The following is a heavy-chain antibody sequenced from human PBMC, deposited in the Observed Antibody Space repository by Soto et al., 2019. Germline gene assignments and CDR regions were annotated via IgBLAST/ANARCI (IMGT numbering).Heavy chain of an antibody. CDR1: GGSVSSGSYY. J-gene: IGHJ6*02. Sequence: SETLSLTCTASGGSVSSGSYYWSWIRQPPGKGLEWIGYIYYSGSTNYNPSLKSRVTISVDTSKNQFSLKLSSVTAADTAVYYCAKNRGSGAPYYYDMDVWGQGTTVTVSS. CDR3: AKNRGSGAPYYYDMDV. CDR2: IYYSGST. D-gene: IGHD3-10*01. V-gene: IGHV4-61*01.